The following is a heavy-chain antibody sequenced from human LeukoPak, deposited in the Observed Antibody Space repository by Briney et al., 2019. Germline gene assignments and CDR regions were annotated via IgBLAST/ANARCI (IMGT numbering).Heavy chain of an antibody. CDR3: ARGLEGVYYFDY. Sequence: PGGSLRLSCAASGFTFSDYYMSWIRQAPGKGLEWVSYISSGSTIYYADSVKGRFTISRDNAKNSLYLQMNSLRAEDTAVYYCARGLEGVYYFDYWGQGTLVTVSS. D-gene: IGHD6-19*01. J-gene: IGHJ4*02. CDR1: GFTFSDYY. V-gene: IGHV3-11*01. CDR2: ISSGSTI.